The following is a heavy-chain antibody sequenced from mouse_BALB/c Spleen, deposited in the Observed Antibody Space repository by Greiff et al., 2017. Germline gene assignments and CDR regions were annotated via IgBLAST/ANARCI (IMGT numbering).Heavy chain of an antibody. CDR2: IRNKTNGYTT. J-gene: IGHJ2*01. CDR3: ARDGYYYFDD. V-gene: IGHV7-3*02. D-gene: IGHD2-3*01. CDR1: GFTFTDYY. Sequence: EVKLVESGGGLVQPGGSLRLSCATSGFTFTDYYMSWVRQPPGKALEWLGFIRNKTNGYTTEYSASVKGRFTISRDNSQSIHYLQMNTLRAEDSATYYCARDGYYYFDDWGQGTTLTVSS.